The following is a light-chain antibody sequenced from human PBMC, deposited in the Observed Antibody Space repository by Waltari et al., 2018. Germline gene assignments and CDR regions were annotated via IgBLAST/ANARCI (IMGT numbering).Light chain of an antibody. CDR2: KDI. J-gene: IGLJ3*02. Sequence: SHELTQPPSVSVSLGQMARISCSGEALSTKYVYWYQLKPGQSPVLIIYKDIERPSGTPERLSGSSSGTLVTLTISGVQAEDEADYYCLSPDSGGTYWVFGGGTKLTVL. CDR1: ALSTKY. CDR3: LSPDSGGTYWV. V-gene: IGLV3-16*01.